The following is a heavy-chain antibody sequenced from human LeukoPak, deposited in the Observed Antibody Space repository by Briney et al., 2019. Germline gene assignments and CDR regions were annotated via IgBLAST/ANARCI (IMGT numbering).Heavy chain of an antibody. CDR1: GFTFSDHY. Sequence: GGSLRLSCAASGFTFSDHYMSWIRQAPGKGLEWVSYISSTSSYINYADSVKGRFTISRGNAKNSLYLQMNSLRAEDTALYYCAKDLHYYVAMDVWGQGTAVTVSS. CDR3: AKDLHYYVAMDV. V-gene: IGHV3-11*05. CDR2: ISSTSSYI. D-gene: IGHD3-10*02. J-gene: IGHJ6*02.